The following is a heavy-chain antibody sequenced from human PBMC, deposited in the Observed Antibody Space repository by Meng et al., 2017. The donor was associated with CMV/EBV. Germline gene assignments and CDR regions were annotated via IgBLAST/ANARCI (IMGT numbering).Heavy chain of an antibody. CDR3: AREAVLMATIPRAFDI. Sequence: GESLKISCAASGFTFSSYSMHWVRQAPGKGLVWVSHIRFDGGETNYADSVKGRFSISRDNSKNTLYLQMNSLRAEDTAMYYCAREAVLMATIPRAFDIWGQGTMVTVSS. V-gene: IGHV3-74*01. D-gene: IGHD5-24*01. J-gene: IGHJ3*02. CDR1: GFTFSSYS. CDR2: IRFDGGET.